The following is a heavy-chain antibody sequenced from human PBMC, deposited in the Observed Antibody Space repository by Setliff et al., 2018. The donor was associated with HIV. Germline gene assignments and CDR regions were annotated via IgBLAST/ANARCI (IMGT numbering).Heavy chain of an antibody. CDR2: INGWNAIT. V-gene: IGHV1-3*01. D-gene: IGHD1-26*01. J-gene: IGHJ4*02. Sequence: ASVKVSCKTSGYTFSSYSLTWLRQAPGQGLEWMGWINGWNAITKFSQKFQGRVTFTRDTSASTAYMELGSPRSEDTAVYYCARAGYLLHYFDSWGQGTLVTVSS. CDR3: ARAGYLLHYFDS. CDR1: GYTFSSYS.